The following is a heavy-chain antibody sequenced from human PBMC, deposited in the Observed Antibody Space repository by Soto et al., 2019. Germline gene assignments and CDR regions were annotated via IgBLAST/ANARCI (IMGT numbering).Heavy chain of an antibody. D-gene: IGHD2-21*02. Sequence: PSETLSLTCAVSGGSITSGAYSWTWIRQPPGKGLEWIGYIYHSGITYYNPSLKSRVTILVDRSKNQVSLKLTSLTAADTAVYYCARAMYCGGDCYWFDPWGQGTLVTVSS. CDR3: ARAMYCGGDCYWFDP. CDR2: IYHSGIT. J-gene: IGHJ5*02. CDR1: GGSITSGAYS. V-gene: IGHV4-30-2*01.